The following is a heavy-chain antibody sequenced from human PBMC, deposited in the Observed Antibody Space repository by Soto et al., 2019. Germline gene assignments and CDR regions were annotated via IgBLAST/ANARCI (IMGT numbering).Heavy chain of an antibody. J-gene: IGHJ1*01. D-gene: IGHD2-2*01. CDR3: ALAPAAHILH. CDR2: INPSGTT. Sequence: QVQLQQWGAGLLKPSETLSLTCAVYGGSLSAYYWSWIRQPPGKGLEWIGEINPSGTTNYNPSLKIRVTLSVDTSKNQFSLKLSSVTAADTAVYHCALAPAAHILHWGQGTLVTVSS. CDR1: GGSLSAYY. V-gene: IGHV4-34*01.